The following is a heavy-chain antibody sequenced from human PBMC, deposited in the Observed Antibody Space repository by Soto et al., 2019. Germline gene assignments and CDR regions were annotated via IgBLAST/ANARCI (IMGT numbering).Heavy chain of an antibody. CDR2: ISGSGGST. V-gene: IGHV3-23*01. D-gene: IGHD5-12*01. Sequence: GGSLRLTCAASGFTFSSYAMSWVRQAPGKGLEWVSDISGSGGSTYYADFVKGRFTISRDNYKNTLYLQMNSLRAEDTAVYYWAKDRRVAPIFYYSYGMDVWGQGTTVTVSS. CDR1: GFTFSSYA. CDR3: AKDRRVAPIFYYSYGMDV. J-gene: IGHJ6*02.